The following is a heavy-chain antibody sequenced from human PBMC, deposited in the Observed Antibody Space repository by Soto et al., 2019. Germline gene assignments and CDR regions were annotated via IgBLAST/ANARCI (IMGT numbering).Heavy chain of an antibody. V-gene: IGHV3-15*07. CDR2: IKSKTDGGTT. Sequence: GGSLRLSCAASGFTFSNAWMNWVRQAPGKGLEWVGRIKSKTDGGTTDYAAPVKGRFTISRDDSKNTLYLQMNSLKTEDTALYYCAKVESDIVATIDAFDIWGQGTMVTVSS. D-gene: IGHD5-12*01. J-gene: IGHJ3*02. CDR1: GFTFSNAW. CDR3: AKVESDIVATIDAFDI.